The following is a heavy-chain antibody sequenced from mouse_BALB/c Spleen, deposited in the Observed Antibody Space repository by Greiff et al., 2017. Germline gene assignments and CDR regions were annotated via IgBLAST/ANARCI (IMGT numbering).Heavy chain of an antibody. CDR2: IYPGDGDT. CDR1: GYAFSSSW. D-gene: IGHD1-1*01. V-gene: IGHV1-82*01. Sequence: VQLQQSGPELVKPGASVKISCKASGYAFSSSWMNWVKQRPGQGLEWIGRIYPGDGDTNYNGKFKGKATLTADKSSSTAYMQLSSLTSVDSAVYFCARDGSYAMDYWGQGTSVTVSS. J-gene: IGHJ4*01. CDR3: ARDGSYAMDY.